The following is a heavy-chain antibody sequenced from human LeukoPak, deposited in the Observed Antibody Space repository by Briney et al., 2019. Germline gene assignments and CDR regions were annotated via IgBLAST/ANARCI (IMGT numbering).Heavy chain of an antibody. CDR2: ISWNSGSI. CDR1: GFTFGDYA. V-gene: IGHV3-9*01. J-gene: IGHJ4*02. D-gene: IGHD2-15*01. Sequence: GGSLRLSCAASGFTFGDYAMHWVRQAPGKGLEWVSGISWNSGSIGYADSVKGRFTISRDNAKNSLYLQMNSLRAEDTALYYCAKALCGGGSCYYFDYCGQGTLVTVSS. CDR3: AKALCGGGSCYYFDY.